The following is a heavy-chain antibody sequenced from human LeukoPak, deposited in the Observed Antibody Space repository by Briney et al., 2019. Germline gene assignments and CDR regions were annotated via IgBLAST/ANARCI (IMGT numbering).Heavy chain of an antibody. CDR3: ATYGSGSHKSQPFDY. CDR2: INYDGTST. V-gene: IGHV3-74*01. D-gene: IGHD3-10*01. Sequence: GGSLRLSCAASGFTFSSKTYWMHWVRQAPGKGLVWVSRINYDGTSTNYADSVKGRFTISRDNAKNTLYLQMNSLRAEDTAVYYCATYGSGSHKSQPFDYWGQGTLVTVSS. J-gene: IGHJ4*02. CDR1: GFTFSSKTYW.